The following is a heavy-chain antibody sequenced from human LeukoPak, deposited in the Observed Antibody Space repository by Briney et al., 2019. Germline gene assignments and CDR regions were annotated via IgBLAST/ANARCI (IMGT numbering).Heavy chain of an antibody. CDR1: GGSISSGRYY. V-gene: IGHV4-31*03. J-gene: IGHJ4*03. CDR3: ARGGGHVYKVFEY. D-gene: IGHD5-24*01. CDR2: IYYSGST. Sequence: SQTVSLLCTLSGGSISSGRYYWSWIRQHPGKGLEWIGYIYYSGSTYYNPSLKSRPTISVDTSKNQFSLKLSSVSAADTAVYYCARGGGHVYKVFEYWGHGTLVTVSS.